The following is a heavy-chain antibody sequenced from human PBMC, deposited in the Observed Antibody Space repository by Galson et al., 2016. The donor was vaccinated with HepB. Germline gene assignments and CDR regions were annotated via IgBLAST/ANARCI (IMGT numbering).Heavy chain of an antibody. Sequence: SETLSLTCAVSGVSISGTNWWSWVRQPPGKGLEWIGEIYHSGSTNYNPSLQSRVTISVDTSKNQFSLNLNSVTAADNALYYCVRNGYYCLDAWGQGTTVTVSS. CDR2: IYHSGST. CDR3: VRNGYYCLDA. CDR1: GVSISGTNW. J-gene: IGHJ6*02. V-gene: IGHV4-4*02.